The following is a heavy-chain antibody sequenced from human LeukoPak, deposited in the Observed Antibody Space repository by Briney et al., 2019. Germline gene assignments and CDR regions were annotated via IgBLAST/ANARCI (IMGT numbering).Heavy chain of an antibody. CDR1: GYTFTTYS. CDR3: VRDREDIVVVPASGRAAFDI. CDR2: IIPIFGAA. V-gene: IGHV1-69*13. D-gene: IGHD2-2*01. J-gene: IGHJ3*02. Sequence: ASVKVSCKASGYTFTTYSIFWMRQAPGQGLEWMGGIIPIFGAANYAQKFQGRVTITADESTSTAYMELSSLRSEDTAVYYCVRDREDIVVVPASGRAAFDIWGQGTMVTVSS.